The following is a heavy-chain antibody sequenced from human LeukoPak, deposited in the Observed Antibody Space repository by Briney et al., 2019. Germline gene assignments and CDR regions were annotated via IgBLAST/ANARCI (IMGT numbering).Heavy chain of an antibody. CDR2: ISYDGSNK. Sequence: PGGSLRLSCAASGFTFSSYAMHWVRQAPGKGLEWVAVISYDGSNKYYADPVKGRFTISRDNSKNTLYLQMNSLRAEDTAVYYCATSAGSIADNYYYYMDVWGKGTTVTVSS. J-gene: IGHJ6*03. V-gene: IGHV3-30-3*01. CDR3: ATSAGSIADNYYYYMDV. CDR1: GFTFSSYA. D-gene: IGHD2-21*01.